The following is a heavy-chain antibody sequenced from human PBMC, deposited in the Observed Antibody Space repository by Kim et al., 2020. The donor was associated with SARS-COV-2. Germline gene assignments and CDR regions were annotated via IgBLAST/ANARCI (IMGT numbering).Heavy chain of an antibody. CDR3: ARGGDYDYIWGSLDY. D-gene: IGHD3-16*01. J-gene: IGHJ4*02. V-gene: IGHV4-34*01. Sequence: PSLKSRFTISVDTSKNQFSLKLSSVTAADTAVYYCARGGDYDYIWGSLDYWGQGTLVTVSS.